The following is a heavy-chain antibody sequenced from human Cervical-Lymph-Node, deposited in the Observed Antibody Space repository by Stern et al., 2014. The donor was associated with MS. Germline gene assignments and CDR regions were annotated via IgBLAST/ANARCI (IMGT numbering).Heavy chain of an antibody. V-gene: IGHV1-8*01. CDR1: GYTFTNYE. Sequence: VQLEESGAEVKKPGASVKVSCKASGYTFTNYEINWVRQVSGQGLEWMGSMNTKSGNTVYAQKFQGRVTMTRNTSTRTAYMELSSLRSEDTAVYYCARVTYDYVWGSYRYVFYFDYWGQGTLDTVSS. D-gene: IGHD3-16*02. J-gene: IGHJ4*02. CDR3: ARVTYDYVWGSYRYVFYFDY. CDR2: MNTKSGNT.